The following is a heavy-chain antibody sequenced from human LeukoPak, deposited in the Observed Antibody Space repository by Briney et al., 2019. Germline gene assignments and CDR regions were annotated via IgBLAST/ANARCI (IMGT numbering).Heavy chain of an antibody. V-gene: IGHV1-8*01. D-gene: IGHD3-3*01. Sequence: ASVKVSCKTSDYTTYYIHWVRQATGQGLERMGWMNPNSGNTGYAQKFQGRVTITRNTSISTAYMELSSLRSEDTAVYYCARVGPSGFLEWLPQNWFDPWGQGTLVTVSS. CDR2: MNPNSGNT. J-gene: IGHJ5*02. CDR3: ARVGPSGFLEWLPQNWFDP. CDR1: DYTTYY.